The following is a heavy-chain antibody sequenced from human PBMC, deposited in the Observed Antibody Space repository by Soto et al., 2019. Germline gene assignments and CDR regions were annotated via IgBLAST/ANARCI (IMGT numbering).Heavy chain of an antibody. Sequence: PGGSLRLSCSASGFTFSSYAMHWVRQAPGKGLEYVSAISSNGGSTYYADSVKGRFTISRDNSKNTLYLQMSSLRAEDTAVYFCAKYRRTDAEGYSFDYWGQGALVTVSS. V-gene: IGHV3-64D*06. D-gene: IGHD2-15*01. J-gene: IGHJ4*02. CDR2: ISSNGGST. CDR1: GFTFSSYA. CDR3: AKYRRTDAEGYSFDY.